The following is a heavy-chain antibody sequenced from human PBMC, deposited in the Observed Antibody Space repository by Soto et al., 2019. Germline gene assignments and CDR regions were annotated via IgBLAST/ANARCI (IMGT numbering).Heavy chain of an antibody. CDR2: TYYRSNWRH. D-gene: IGHD6-19*01. CDR1: GVSVSSNTAA. J-gene: IGHJ4*02. V-gene: IGHV6-1*01. CDR3: ERGVAGSGFDL. Sequence: SQTLSLTCAISGVSVSSNTAAWNWIRSSPSRGLEWLGRTYYRSNWRHDYAESLESRITVNPDTSKNHFSLQLNSAKPDDTAVYYCERGVAGSGFDLWGQGTMVTVYS.